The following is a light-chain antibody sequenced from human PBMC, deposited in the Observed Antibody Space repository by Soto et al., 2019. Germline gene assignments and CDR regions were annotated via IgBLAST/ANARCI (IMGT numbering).Light chain of an antibody. Sequence: DIVMTQSPLSLPVPPGEPASISCRSSQSLLHSNGYNYLDWYLQKPGQSPQLLIYLGSYRASGVPDRFSGSGSGTDFTLKISRVEAEDVGVYYCMQALQTRTFGQGTKVHIK. CDR2: LGS. V-gene: IGKV2-28*01. J-gene: IGKJ1*01. CDR3: MQALQTRT. CDR1: QSLLHSNGYNY.